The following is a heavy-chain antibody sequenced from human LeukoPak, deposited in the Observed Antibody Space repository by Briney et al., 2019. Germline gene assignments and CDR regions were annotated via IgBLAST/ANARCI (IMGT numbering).Heavy chain of an antibody. J-gene: IGHJ4*02. D-gene: IGHD4-17*01. V-gene: IGHV1-2*02. CDR1: GGTFSSYA. CDR3: ARDRGTTVIASFDY. CDR2: INPNSGGT. Sequence: GASVKVSCKASGGTFSSYAISWVRQAPGQGLEWMGWINPNSGGTNYAQKFQGRVTMTRDTSISTAYMELSRLRSDDTAVYYCARDRGTTVIASFDYWGQGTLVTVSS.